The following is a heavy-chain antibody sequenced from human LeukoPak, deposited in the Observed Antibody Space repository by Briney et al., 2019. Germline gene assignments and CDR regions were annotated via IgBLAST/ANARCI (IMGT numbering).Heavy chain of an antibody. CDR3: ARGRTTILYYGGNSRYYYMDV. V-gene: IGHV1-8*03. CDR1: GYTFTSYD. D-gene: IGHD4-23*01. CDR2: MNPNSGNT. Sequence: GASVKVSCKASGYTFTSYDINWVRQATGQGLEWMGWMNPNSGNTGYAQKFQGRVTITRNTSISTAYMELSSLRSEDTAVYYCARGRTTILYYGGNSRYYYMDVWGKGTTVTVSS. J-gene: IGHJ6*03.